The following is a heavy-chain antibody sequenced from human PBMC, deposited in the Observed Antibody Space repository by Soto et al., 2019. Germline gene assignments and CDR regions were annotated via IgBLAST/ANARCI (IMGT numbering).Heavy chain of an antibody. D-gene: IGHD6-25*01. CDR1: GGTFSSYA. CDR2: IIPIFGTT. Sequence: QVQLVQSGAEVKKPGSSVKVSCKASGGTFSSYAISWVRQAPGQGLEWMGGIIPIFGTTSYAQKFQGRVTITADESASTAYMELSSLISEDTAVYYCAKGGVLAAASDYWGQGTLVTVSS. V-gene: IGHV1-69*01. CDR3: AKGGVLAAASDY. J-gene: IGHJ4*02.